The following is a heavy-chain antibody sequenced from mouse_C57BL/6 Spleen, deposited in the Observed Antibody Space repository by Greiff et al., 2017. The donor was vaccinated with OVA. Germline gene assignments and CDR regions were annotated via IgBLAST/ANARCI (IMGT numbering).Heavy chain of an antibody. J-gene: IGHJ3*01. V-gene: IGHV1-59*01. CDR3: ARGEWFAY. CDR1: GYTFTSYW. CDR2: IDPSDSYT. Sequence: VQLQQPGAELVRPGTSVKLSCKASGYTFTSYWMHWVKQRPGQGLEWIGVIDPSDSYTNYNQKFKGKATLTVDTSSSTAYMQLSSLTSEDSAVYYCARGEWFAYWGQETLVTVSA.